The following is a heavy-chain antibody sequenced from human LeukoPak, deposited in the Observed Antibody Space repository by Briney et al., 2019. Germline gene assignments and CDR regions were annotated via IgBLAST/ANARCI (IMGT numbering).Heavy chain of an antibody. CDR1: GFTFSSYA. Sequence: QPGGSLRLSCAASGFTFSSYAMSWVRQAPGKGLEWVSAISGSGGSTYYADSVKGRFTISRDNAKNSLYLQMNSLRAEDTAVYYCARGRYCSSTSCHYFDYWGQGTLVTVSS. V-gene: IGHV3-23*01. CDR3: ARGRYCSSTSCHYFDY. D-gene: IGHD2-2*01. J-gene: IGHJ4*02. CDR2: ISGSGGST.